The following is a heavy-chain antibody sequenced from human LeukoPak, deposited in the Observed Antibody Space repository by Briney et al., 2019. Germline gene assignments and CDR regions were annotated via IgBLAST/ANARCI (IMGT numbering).Heavy chain of an antibody. Sequence: GESLKISCKGSGYSFTSYWISWVRQMPGKGLEWMGRIDPSDSYTNYSPSFQGHVTISADKSISTAYLQWSSLKASDTAMYYCARPRGYGGKYDAFDIWGQGTMVTVSS. D-gene: IGHD4-23*01. CDR2: IDPSDSYT. V-gene: IGHV5-10-1*01. CDR3: ARPRGYGGKYDAFDI. CDR1: GYSFTSYW. J-gene: IGHJ3*02.